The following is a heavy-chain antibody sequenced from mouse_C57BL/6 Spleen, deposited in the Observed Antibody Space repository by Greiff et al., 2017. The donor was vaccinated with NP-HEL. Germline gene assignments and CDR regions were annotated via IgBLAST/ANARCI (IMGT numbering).Heavy chain of an antibody. CDR3: ARQGYYGNSDY. CDR1: GFTFSSYG. Sequence: EVKLVESGGDLVKPGGSLKLSCAASGFTFSSYGMSWVRQTPDKRLEWVATISSGGSYTYYPDSVKGRFTISRDNAKNTLDLQMSSLKSEDTAVYYCARQGYYGNSDYWGQGTTLTVSS. D-gene: IGHD2-1*01. V-gene: IGHV5-6*01. CDR2: ISSGGSYT. J-gene: IGHJ2*01.